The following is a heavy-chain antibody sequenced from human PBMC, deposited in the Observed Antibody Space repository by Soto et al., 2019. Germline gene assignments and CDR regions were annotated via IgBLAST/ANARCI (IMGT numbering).Heavy chain of an antibody. V-gene: IGHV3-23*01. CDR2: GSASGLNT. CDR3: AKGRPRRTSGYFFDY. J-gene: IGHJ4*02. Sequence: EVQLLESGGKLVQPGGSLTLSCAASGFTFSTYAMALVHQAPGQGLEWVSGGSASGLNTDYADPVQGRFYIYRDNSKNTVSLHMNIRRTENTALYYGAKGRPRRTSGYFFDYCGQGTPVTVS. D-gene: IGHD1-1*01. CDR1: GFTFSTYA.